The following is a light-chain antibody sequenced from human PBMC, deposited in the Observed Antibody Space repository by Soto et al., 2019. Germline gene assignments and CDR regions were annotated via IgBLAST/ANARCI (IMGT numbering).Light chain of an antibody. J-gene: IGLJ3*02. Sequence: QSALTQPASVSGSPGQSITISCTGTNSGIGNYKLVAWYQQRPGTAPKLFIYEVNKRPSGVSDRFSGSNSGNTASLTISGLQADDEADYSCSSYAGASTWVFGGGTKLTVL. CDR3: SSYAGASTWV. CDR2: EVN. V-gene: IGLV2-23*02. CDR1: NSGIGNYKL.